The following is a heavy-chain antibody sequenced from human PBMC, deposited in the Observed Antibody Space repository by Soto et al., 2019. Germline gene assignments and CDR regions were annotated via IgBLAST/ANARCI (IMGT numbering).Heavy chain of an antibody. CDR2: IWYDGSNK. J-gene: IGHJ6*02. V-gene: IGHV3-33*01. Sequence: QVQLVESGGGVVQPGRSLRLSCAASGFTFSSYGMHWVRQAPGKGLEWVAVIWYDGSNKYYADSVKGRFTISRDNSKKPLYLQMNSLRAEDTAVYYCARVKHIVVVTAPGGMDVWGQGTTVTVSS. D-gene: IGHD2-21*02. CDR3: ARVKHIVVVTAPGGMDV. CDR1: GFTFSSYG.